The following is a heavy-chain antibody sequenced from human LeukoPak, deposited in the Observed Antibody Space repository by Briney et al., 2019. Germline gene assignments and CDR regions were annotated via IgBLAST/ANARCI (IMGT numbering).Heavy chain of an antibody. Sequence: SVKVSCKASGGTFSSYAISWVRQAPGLGLEWMGGIIPIFGTANYAQKFQGRVTITADKSTSTAYMELRSLRSDDTAVYYCARSMITFGGVIGRDYWGQGTLVTVSS. D-gene: IGHD3-16*02. CDR3: ARSMITFGGVIGRDY. CDR1: GGTFSSYA. CDR2: IIPIFGTA. J-gene: IGHJ4*02. V-gene: IGHV1-69*06.